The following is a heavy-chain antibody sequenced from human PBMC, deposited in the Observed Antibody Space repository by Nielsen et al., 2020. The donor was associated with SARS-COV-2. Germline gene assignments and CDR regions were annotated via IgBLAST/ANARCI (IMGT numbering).Heavy chain of an antibody. V-gene: IGHV4-4*02. D-gene: IGHD6-13*01. Sequence: SETLSLTCAVSGGSISSNNWWSWVRPPPGQGLEWIGEIYHRGSTNYSPSLKTRVTISVDKSKNQFSLELRSVTAADTAVYYCARESGSSSWDVGAFDIWGQGTMVTVSS. CDR3: ARESGSSSWDVGAFDI. CDR1: GGSISSNNW. CDR2: IYHRGST. J-gene: IGHJ3*02.